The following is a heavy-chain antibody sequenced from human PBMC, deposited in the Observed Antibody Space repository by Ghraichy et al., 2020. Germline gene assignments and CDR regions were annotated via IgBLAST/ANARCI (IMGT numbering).Heavy chain of an antibody. V-gene: IGHV3-74*01. CDR1: GIAFSRYW. J-gene: IGHJ5*02. CDR3: AADSPWLPDSSGRTGWFDP. Sequence: GGSLRLSCAASGIAFSRYWFHWVRQAPGKGLVWVSRINRDGSTTTYADSVKGRFTISRDDAKNTLYLQMSSLRAEDTAVYYCAADSPWLPDSSGRTGWFDPWGQGTLVTVSS. D-gene: IGHD3-22*01. CDR2: INRDGSTT.